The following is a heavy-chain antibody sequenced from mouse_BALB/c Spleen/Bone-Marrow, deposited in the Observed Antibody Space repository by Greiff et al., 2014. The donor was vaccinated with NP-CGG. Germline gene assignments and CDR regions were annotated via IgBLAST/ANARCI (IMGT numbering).Heavy chain of an antibody. CDR1: GFTFSDYY. V-gene: IGHV5-4*02. D-gene: IGHD2-14*01. J-gene: IGHJ3*01. Sequence: EVMLVESGGGLVKPGGSLKLSCAASGFTFSDYYMYWVRQTPEKRLEWVATISEGGNYTCYPDSVKGRFTISRDNAKNNLYLQMNSLKSEDTAMYYCASEGDYRYAWFAFWGQGTLVTVSA. CDR2: ISEGGNYT. CDR3: ASEGDYRYAWFAF.